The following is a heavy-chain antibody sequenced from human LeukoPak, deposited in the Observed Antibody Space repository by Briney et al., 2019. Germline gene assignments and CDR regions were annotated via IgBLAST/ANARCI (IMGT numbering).Heavy chain of an antibody. CDR2: IYHSGST. CDR3: ARVLVVVAATRGGWFDP. J-gene: IGHJ5*02. CDR1: GGSISSGGYS. Sequence: PSETLSLTCAVSGGSISSGGYSWSWIRQPPGKGLVWSGYIYHSGSTYYNPSLKSRVTISVDRSKNQFSLKRSSVTAADTAVYYCARVLVVVAATRGGWFDPSGQGTLVTVSS. D-gene: IGHD2-15*01. V-gene: IGHV4-30-2*01.